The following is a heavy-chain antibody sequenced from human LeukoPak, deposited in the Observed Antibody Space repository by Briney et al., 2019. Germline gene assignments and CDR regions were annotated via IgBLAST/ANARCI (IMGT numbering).Heavy chain of an antibody. V-gene: IGHV3-74*01. CDR2: INTDGSST. CDR1: GFTFSSYW. Sequence: PGGSLRLSCAVSGFTFSSYWMHWVRQAPGKGLVWVSRINTDGSSTSYADSVKGRFTISRDNAKNSLYLQMNSLRAEDTAVYYCARELQWFGRYYYYYGMDVWGQGTTVTVSS. CDR3: ARELQWFGRYYYYYGMDV. D-gene: IGHD3-10*01. J-gene: IGHJ6*02.